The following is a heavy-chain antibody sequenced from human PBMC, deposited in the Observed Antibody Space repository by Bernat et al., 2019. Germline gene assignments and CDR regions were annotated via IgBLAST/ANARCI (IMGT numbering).Heavy chain of an antibody. D-gene: IGHD6-19*01. CDR1: GFSFSSYA. J-gene: IGHJ4*02. V-gene: IGHV3-23*04. CDR3: AKVASGWYANYLDY. Sequence: EVQLVESGGGLVQPGGSLRLSCAASGFSFSSYAMSWVRQAPGKGPEWVSAISASGGNTYYADSVKGRFTISRDNSKNTLYPQMNSLRAEDMAVYYCAKVASGWYANYLDYWGQGTLVTVSS. CDR2: ISASGGNT.